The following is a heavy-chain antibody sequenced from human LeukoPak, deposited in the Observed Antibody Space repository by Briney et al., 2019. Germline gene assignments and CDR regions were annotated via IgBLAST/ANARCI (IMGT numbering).Heavy chain of an antibody. J-gene: IGHJ6*02. CDR2: ISSSSSYI. Sequence: GSLRLSCAASGFTFSSYSMNWVRQAPGKGLEWVSSISSSSSYIYYADSVKGRFTISRDNAKNSLYLQMNSLRAEDTAVYYCAREPDCSSTSCRDYYYGMDVWGQGTTVTVSS. CDR3: AREPDCSSTSCRDYYYGMDV. V-gene: IGHV3-21*01. CDR1: GFTFSSYS. D-gene: IGHD2-2*01.